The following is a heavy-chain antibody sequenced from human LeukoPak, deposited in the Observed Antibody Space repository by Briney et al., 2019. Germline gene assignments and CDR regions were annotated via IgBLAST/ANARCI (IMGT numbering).Heavy chain of an antibody. D-gene: IGHD3-22*01. CDR3: AYDSSGYYHNFDY. J-gene: IGHJ4*02. V-gene: IGHV1-2*06. Sequence: ASVKVSCKASGYTFTGYYMHWVRQAPGQGLEWMGRINPNSGGTNYAQKFQGRVTMTRDTSISTAYMELSRLRSDDTAVYYCAYDSSGYYHNFDYWGQGTLVTVSS. CDR2: INPNSGGT. CDR1: GYTFTGYY.